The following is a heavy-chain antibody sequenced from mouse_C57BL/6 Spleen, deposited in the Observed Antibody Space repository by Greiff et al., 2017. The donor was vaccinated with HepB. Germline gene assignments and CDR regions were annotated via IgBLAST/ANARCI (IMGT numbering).Heavy chain of an antibody. V-gene: IGHV1-26*01. CDR2: INPNNGGT. CDR1: GYTFTDYY. D-gene: IGHD2-4*01. CDR3: APLYYDYDVEFAY. J-gene: IGHJ3*01. Sequence: EVQLQQSGPELVKPGASVKISCKASGYTFTDYYMNWVKQSHGKSLEWIGYINPNNGGTSYNQKFKGKATLTVDKSSSTAYMELRSLTSEDSAVYYCAPLYYDYDVEFAYWGQGTLVTVSA.